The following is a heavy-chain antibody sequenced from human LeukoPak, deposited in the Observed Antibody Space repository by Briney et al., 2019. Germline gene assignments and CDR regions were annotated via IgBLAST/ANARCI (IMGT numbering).Heavy chain of an antibody. CDR1: GFTFDDYG. CDR2: INWNGGST. J-gene: IGHJ4*02. V-gene: IGHV3-20*04. CDR3: ARGGWFGELLFDY. D-gene: IGHD3-10*01. Sequence: GGSLRLSCAASGFTFDDYGMGWVRQAPGKGLEWVSGINWNGGSTGYADSVKGRFTISRDNAKNSLYLQMNSPRAEDTVLYYCARGGWFGELLFDYWGQGTLVTVSS.